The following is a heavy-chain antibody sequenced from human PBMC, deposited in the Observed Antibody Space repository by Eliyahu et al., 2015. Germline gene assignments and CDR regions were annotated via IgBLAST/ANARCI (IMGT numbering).Heavy chain of an antibody. CDR1: GFTFSTYD. CDR3: VKGNWADS. Sequence: EVQLLESGGGLVQPGGSLXXSXAASGFTFSTYDMTWVRQTLGXGXEWVSGISGSDGSTYYADSVKGRFTISRDTSKNTLYLQMNSLRAEDTAVYYCVKGNWADSWGQGTLVTVSS. CDR2: ISGSDGST. V-gene: IGHV3-23*01. J-gene: IGHJ5*01.